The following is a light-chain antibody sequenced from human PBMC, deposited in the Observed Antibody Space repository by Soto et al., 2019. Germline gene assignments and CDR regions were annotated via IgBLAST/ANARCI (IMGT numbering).Light chain of an antibody. CDR1: SSNIGAGYD. J-gene: IGLJ2*01. CDR2: GNS. V-gene: IGLV1-40*01. CDR3: QSYDSSLSAHLV. Sequence: QLVLTQPPSVSGAPGQRVTISCTGSSSNIGAGYDVHWYQQLPGTAPKLLIYGNSNRPSGVPDRFSGSKSGTSASLAITGLQAEDEADYYCQSYDSSLSAHLVFGGGTKLTVL.